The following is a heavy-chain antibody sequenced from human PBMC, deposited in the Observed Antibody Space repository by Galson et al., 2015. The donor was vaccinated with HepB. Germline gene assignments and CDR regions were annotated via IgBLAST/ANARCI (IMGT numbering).Heavy chain of an antibody. CDR3: AREEYGSGWYGSELGNWFDP. V-gene: IGHV3-30*14. Sequence: SLRLSCAASGFTFSAYAMHWVRQAPGKGLGWVAFISNDGNNKYYADSVKGRFTISRANSKNTVYLQMNRLRFEDTAIYYCAREEYGSGWYGSELGNWFDPWGQGTLVTVSS. CDR1: GFTFSAYA. D-gene: IGHD6-19*01. CDR2: ISNDGNNK. J-gene: IGHJ5*02.